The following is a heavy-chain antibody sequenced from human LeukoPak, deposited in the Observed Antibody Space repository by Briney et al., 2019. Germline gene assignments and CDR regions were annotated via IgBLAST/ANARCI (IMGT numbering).Heavy chain of an antibody. CDR3: ARHHSSGWPGRPAFDI. Sequence: PSETLSLTCTVSGGSIISSSFWWGWIRQPPGKGLEWIGSIYYSGVSYYNTSLKSRVTISVDTSKNQFSLKLSSVTAADTAVYYCARHHSSGWPGRPAFDIWGQGTMVTVSS. CDR1: GGSIISSSFW. CDR2: IYYSGVS. D-gene: IGHD6-19*01. V-gene: IGHV4-39*01. J-gene: IGHJ3*02.